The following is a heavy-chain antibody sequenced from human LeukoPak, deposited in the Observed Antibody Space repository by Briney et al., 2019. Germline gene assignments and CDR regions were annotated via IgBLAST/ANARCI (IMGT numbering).Heavy chain of an antibody. CDR2: IFYSGST. V-gene: IGHV4-59*01. CDR3: ARSRAYDYHFDN. J-gene: IGHJ4*02. CDR1: GVSISSYY. D-gene: IGHD5-12*01. Sequence: SETLSLTGTVSGVSISSYYWSWIRQSPGKGLEWIGYIFYSGSTNYNPSLKSRVTISVDTSKNQFSLKLTSVTAADTAVYYCARSRAYDYHFDNWGQGTLVTVSS.